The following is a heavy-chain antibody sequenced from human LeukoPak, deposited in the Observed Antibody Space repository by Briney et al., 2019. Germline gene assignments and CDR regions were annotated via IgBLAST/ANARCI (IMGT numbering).Heavy chain of an antibody. CDR2: INHSGST. J-gene: IGHJ4*02. V-gene: IGHV4-34*01. Sequence: SETLSLTCAVYGGSFSGYYWSWIRQPPGKGLEWIGEINHSGSTNYNPSLKSRVTISVDTSKNQFSLKLSSVTAADTAVYYCAREGLRRSALLTYWGQGTLVTVSS. CDR1: GGSFSGYY. CDR3: AREGLRRSALLTY. D-gene: IGHD3-9*01.